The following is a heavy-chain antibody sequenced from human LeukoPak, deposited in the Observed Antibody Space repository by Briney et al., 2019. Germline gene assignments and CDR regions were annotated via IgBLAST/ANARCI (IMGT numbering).Heavy chain of an antibody. D-gene: IGHD1-26*01. V-gene: IGHV4-39*07. CDR2: IYYSGST. CDR1: GGSISSSSYY. CDR3: ALLGGSYSRTFDY. J-gene: IGHJ4*02. Sequence: SETLSLTCTVSGGSISSSSYYWGWIRQPPGKGLEWIGSIYYSGSTYYNPSLKSRVTISVDTSKNQFSLKLSSVTAADTAVYYCALLGGSYSRTFDYWGQGTLVTVSS.